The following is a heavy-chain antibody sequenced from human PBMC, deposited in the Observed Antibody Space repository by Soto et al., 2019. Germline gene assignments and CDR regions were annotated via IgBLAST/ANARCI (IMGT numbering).Heavy chain of an antibody. J-gene: IGHJ4*02. Sequence: LRLSCAASGFNFSRYGMHWVRQAPGKGLEWVVVIWSDGTYKNYGDSVKGRFTISRDNSKNTLDLVMNSLRAEDTAIYYCARDPKLLLEYYFDLWGQGTLVTVSS. CDR2: IWSDGTYK. CDR1: GFNFSRYG. V-gene: IGHV3-33*01. D-gene: IGHD3-22*01. CDR3: ARDPKLLLEYYFDL.